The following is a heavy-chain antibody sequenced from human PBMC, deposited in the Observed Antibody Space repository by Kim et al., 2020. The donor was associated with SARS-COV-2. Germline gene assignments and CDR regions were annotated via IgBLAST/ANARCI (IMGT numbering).Heavy chain of an antibody. Sequence: SETLSLTCAVSGGSISSSNWWSWVRQPPGKGLEWIGEIYHSGSTNYNPSLKSRVTISVDKSKNQFSLKLSSVTAADTAVYYCARFGTTGTGEDAFDIWGQGTMVTVSS. CDR1: GGSISSSNW. V-gene: IGHV4-4*02. D-gene: IGHD1-1*01. CDR3: ARFGTTGTGEDAFDI. CDR2: IYHSGST. J-gene: IGHJ3*02.